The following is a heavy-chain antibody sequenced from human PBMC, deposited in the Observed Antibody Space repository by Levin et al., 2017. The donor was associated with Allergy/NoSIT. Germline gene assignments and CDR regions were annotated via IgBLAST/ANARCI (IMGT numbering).Heavy chain of an antibody. CDR3: ARDRAAGGGIDY. Sequence: PSETLSLTCTVSGGSVSSGSYYWSWIRQPPGKGLEWIGYIYYSGSTNYNPSLKSRVTISVDTSKNQFSLKLSSVTAADTAVYYCARDRAAGGGIDYWGQGTLVTVSS. J-gene: IGHJ4*02. CDR1: GGSVSSGSYY. V-gene: IGHV4-61*01. D-gene: IGHD6-13*01. CDR2: IYYSGST.